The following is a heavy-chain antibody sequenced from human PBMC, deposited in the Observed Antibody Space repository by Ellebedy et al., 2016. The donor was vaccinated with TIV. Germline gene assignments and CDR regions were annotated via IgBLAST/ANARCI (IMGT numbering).Heavy chain of an antibody. CDR3: ARDRVGGSNTEYGMDV. V-gene: IGHV1-2*02. Sequence: AASVKISCKASGYTFTSYDINWVRQATGQGLEWMGWINPNSGGTNYAQKFQGRVTMTRDTSISTAYMELSRLRSDDTAVYYCARDRVGGSNTEYGMDVWGQGTTVTVSS. CDR1: GYTFTSYD. J-gene: IGHJ6*02. CDR2: INPNSGGT. D-gene: IGHD2-15*01.